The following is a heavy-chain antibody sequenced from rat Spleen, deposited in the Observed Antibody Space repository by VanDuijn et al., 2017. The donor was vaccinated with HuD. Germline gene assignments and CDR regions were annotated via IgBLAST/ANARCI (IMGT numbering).Heavy chain of an antibody. V-gene: IGHV2-34*01. J-gene: IGHJ2*01. Sequence: QVQLKESGPGLVQPSETLSLTCTVSGFSLTSYSVSWVRQPSCKGPEWMGRMGYNGDTAYNSALKSRLSITRDTSRSQVFLKMNSLQTEDTAMYFCARGQDYYFDYWGQGVMVTVSS. CDR3: ARGQDYYFDY. CDR1: GFSLTSYS. CDR2: MGYNGDT.